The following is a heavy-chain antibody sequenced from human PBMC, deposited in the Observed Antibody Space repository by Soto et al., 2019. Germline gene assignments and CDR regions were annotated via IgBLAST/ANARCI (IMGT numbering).Heavy chain of an antibody. CDR2: ISSSSSTI. CDR3: ARDYNGDYVAFPIYYYYGMDV. J-gene: IGHJ6*02. D-gene: IGHD4-17*01. Sequence: GGSLRLSCAASGFTFSSYSMNWVRQAPGKGLEWVSYISSSSSTIYYADSVKGRFTISRDNAKNSLYLQMNSLRDEDTAVYYCARDYNGDYVAFPIYYYYGMDVWGQGTTVTVSS. V-gene: IGHV3-48*02. CDR1: GFTFSSYS.